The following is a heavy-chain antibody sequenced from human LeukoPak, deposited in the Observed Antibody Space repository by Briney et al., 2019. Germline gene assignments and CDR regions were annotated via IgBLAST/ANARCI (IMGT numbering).Heavy chain of an antibody. CDR1: GYTFPSYY. CDR2: INPSGGST. CDR3: ARAPLLDY. V-gene: IGHV1-46*03. Sequence: ASVTVSCKASGYTFPSYYMHWVRQAPAQGLERMGIINPSGGSTSYAQKCQGRVTMTRHTSTSTVYMELSSLRSEHTAAYYCARAPLLDYWGQGTLVTVSS. J-gene: IGHJ4*02.